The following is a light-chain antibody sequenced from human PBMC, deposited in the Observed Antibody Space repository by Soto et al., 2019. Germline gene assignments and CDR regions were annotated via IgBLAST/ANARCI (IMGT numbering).Light chain of an antibody. Sequence: DIQMTQSPSSVSASVGDRVTITCRASQDISNWLAWYQQKPGKAPKLLIYAASNLQSGVPSRFSGSGSGTDFTLTINNLQPEDFATYYCQQPKSLPRTFGGGTKV. CDR3: QQPKSLPRT. V-gene: IGKV1-12*01. CDR1: QDISNW. J-gene: IGKJ4*01. CDR2: AAS.